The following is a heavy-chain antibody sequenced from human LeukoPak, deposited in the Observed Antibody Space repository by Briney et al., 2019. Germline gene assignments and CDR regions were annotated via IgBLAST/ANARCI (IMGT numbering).Heavy chain of an antibody. V-gene: IGHV4-59*10. J-gene: IGHJ5*02. CDR2: IYISGST. CDR1: GGSFSGYY. D-gene: IGHD6-6*01. Sequence: SETLSLTCAVYGGSFSGYYWSWIRQPAGKGLEWIGRIYISGSTNYNPSLKSRVTMSVDTSKNQFSLKLSSVTAADTAVYYCARAGLSIATKFDPWGQGTLVTVSS. CDR3: ARAGLSIATKFDP.